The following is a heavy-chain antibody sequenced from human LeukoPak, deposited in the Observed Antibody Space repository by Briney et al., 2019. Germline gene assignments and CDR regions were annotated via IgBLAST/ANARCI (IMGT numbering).Heavy chain of an antibody. CDR1: GYTFTSYY. CDR2: INPSGGST. Sequence: ASVKVSCTASGYTFTSYYMHWVRQAPGQGLEWMGIINPSGGSTSYAQKFQGRVTMTRDTSTSTVYMELSSLRSEDTAVYYCARDAARYWFDPWGQGTLVTVSS. V-gene: IGHV1-46*01. D-gene: IGHD6-6*01. CDR3: ARDAARYWFDP. J-gene: IGHJ5*02.